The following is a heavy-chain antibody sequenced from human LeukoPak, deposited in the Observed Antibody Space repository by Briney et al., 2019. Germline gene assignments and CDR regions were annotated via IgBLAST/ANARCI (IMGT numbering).Heavy chain of an antibody. D-gene: IGHD3-9*01. CDR1: GFTFSSYS. J-gene: IGHJ6*02. V-gene: IGHV3-21*03. CDR3: AKDMGPVLRYFDWPADYGMDV. Sequence: GGSLRLSCAASGFTFSSYSMNWVRQAPGKGLEWVSSISGSSSYIYYSDSVKGRFTISRDNAKNSLYLQMNSLRAEDTALYYCAKDMGPVLRYFDWPADYGMDVWGQGTTVTVSS. CDR2: ISGSSSYI.